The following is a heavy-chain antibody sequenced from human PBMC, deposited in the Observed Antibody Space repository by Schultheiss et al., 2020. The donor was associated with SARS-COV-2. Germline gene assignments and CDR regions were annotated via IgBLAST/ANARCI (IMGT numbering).Heavy chain of an antibody. CDR3: VKVSVAGTSVDY. CDR2: ISGSGGST. J-gene: IGHJ4*02. D-gene: IGHD6-19*01. CDR1: GFTFSSYA. V-gene: IGHV3-23*01. Sequence: GGSLRLSCAASGFTFSSYAMSWVRQAPGKGLEWVSAISGSGGSTYYADSVKGRFTISRDNSKNTLYLQMNSLRAEDTAVYYCVKVSVAGTSVDYWGQGTLVTVSS.